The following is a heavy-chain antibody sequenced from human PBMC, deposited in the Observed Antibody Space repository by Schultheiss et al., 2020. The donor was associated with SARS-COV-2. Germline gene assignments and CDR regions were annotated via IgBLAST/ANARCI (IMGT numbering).Heavy chain of an antibody. CDR1: GFTFSGYG. V-gene: IGHV3-30*18. CDR2: ISYDGSNK. J-gene: IGHJ4*02. Sequence: GGSLRLSCAASGFTFSGYGMHWVRQAPGKGLEWVAVISYDGSNKYYADSVKGRFTISRDNSKNTLYLQMNSLRAEDTAVYYCAKDEGIVLMVYAIGEIDYWGQGTLVTVSS. D-gene: IGHD2-8*01. CDR3: AKDEGIVLMVYAIGEIDY.